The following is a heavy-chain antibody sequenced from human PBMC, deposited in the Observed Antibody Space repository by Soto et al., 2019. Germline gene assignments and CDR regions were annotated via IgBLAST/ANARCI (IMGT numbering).Heavy chain of an antibody. CDR2: ISYDGSNK. V-gene: IGHV3-30*18. J-gene: IGHJ4*02. Sequence: GGSLRLSCAASGFTFSSYGMHWVRQAPGKGLEWVAVISYDGSNKYYADSVKGRFTISRDNSKNTLYLQMNSLRAEDTAVYYCAKGRIAARRAHYWGQGTLVTVS. CDR3: AKGRIAARRAHY. CDR1: GFTFSSYG. D-gene: IGHD6-6*01.